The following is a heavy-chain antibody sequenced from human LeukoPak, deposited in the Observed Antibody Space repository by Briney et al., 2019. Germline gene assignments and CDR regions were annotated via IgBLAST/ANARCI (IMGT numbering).Heavy chain of an antibody. V-gene: IGHV4-30-4*01. CDR3: ARETTGGGDEGHAFDI. CDR1: GGSISSGDYY. J-gene: IGHJ3*02. CDR2: IYYSGST. D-gene: IGHD2-21*02. Sequence: PSETLSLTCTVSGGSISSGDYYWSWIRQPPGKGLEWIGYIYYSGSTYYNPSLKGRVTISVDTSKNQFSLKLSSVTAADTAVYYCARETTGGGDEGHAFDIWGQGTMVTVSS.